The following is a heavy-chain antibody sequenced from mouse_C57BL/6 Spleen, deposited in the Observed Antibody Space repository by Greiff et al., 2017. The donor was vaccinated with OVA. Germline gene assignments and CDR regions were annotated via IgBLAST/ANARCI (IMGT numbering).Heavy chain of an antibody. J-gene: IGHJ4*01. Sequence: VQRVESGPGLVQPSQSLSITCTVSGFSLTSYGVHWVRQSPGKGLEWLGVIWSGGSTDYNAAFISRLSISKDNSKSQVFFKMNSLQADDTAIYYCAREITTVVADYYAMDYWGQGTSVTVSS. CDR3: AREITTVVADYYAMDY. D-gene: IGHD1-1*01. CDR2: IWSGGST. CDR1: GFSLTSYG. V-gene: IGHV2-2*01.